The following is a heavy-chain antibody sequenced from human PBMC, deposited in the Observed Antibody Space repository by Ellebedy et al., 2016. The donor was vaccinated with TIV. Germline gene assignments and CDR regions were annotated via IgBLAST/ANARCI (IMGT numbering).Heavy chain of an antibody. CDR3: ARGGGRSSWNWRN. V-gene: IGHV3-7*03. CDR2: IETNGDEE. Sequence: GESLKISCAASGFAFETDWMTWVRQAPGKELEWVANIETNGDEEYYVDSVKGRFTISRDNRKYSLYLQMSGLRVDDTAVYHCARGGGRSSWNWRNWGPGTLVTVSS. CDR1: GFAFETDW. J-gene: IGHJ4*01. D-gene: IGHD6-13*01.